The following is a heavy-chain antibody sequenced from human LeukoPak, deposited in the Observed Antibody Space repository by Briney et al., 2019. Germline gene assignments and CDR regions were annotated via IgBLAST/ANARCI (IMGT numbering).Heavy chain of an antibody. J-gene: IGHJ5*02. CDR3: ARGGNLEYSSSWYGDADNWFDP. Sequence: GGSLRLSCAASGFTFSSCSMNWVRQAPGKGLEWVSSISSSSYIYYADSVKGRFTISRDNAKNSLYLQMNSLRAEDTAVYYCARGGNLEYSSSWYGDADNWFDPWGQGTLVTVSS. D-gene: IGHD6-13*01. V-gene: IGHV3-21*01. CDR2: ISSSSYI. CDR1: GFTFSSCS.